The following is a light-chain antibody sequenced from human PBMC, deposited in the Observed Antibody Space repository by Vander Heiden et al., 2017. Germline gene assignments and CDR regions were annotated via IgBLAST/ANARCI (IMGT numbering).Light chain of an antibody. CDR1: SSNVGIFNL. Sequence: QSAPTQPASVSGSPGQSITISCTGTSSNVGIFNLVSWYQQHPGKAPKVMISEVSKRPSGVSNRFSGSKSGTTASLTISGLQAEDEADYYCCSYAGSNTLLFGGGTKLTVL. V-gene: IGLV2-23*02. CDR3: CSYAGSNTLL. CDR2: EVS. J-gene: IGLJ2*01.